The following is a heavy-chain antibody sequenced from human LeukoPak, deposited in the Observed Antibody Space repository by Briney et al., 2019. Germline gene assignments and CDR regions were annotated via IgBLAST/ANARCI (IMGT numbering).Heavy chain of an antibody. V-gene: IGHV3-21*01. D-gene: IGHD6-13*01. J-gene: IGHJ4*02. CDR3: ARDLHIANKNFDY. Sequence: GGSLRLSCAASGFTFSSYSMNWVRQAPGKGLEWVSSISSSSSYIYYADSVKGRFTISRDNAKNSLYLQVNSLRAEDTAVYYCARDLHIANKNFDYWGQGTLVTVSS. CDR1: GFTFSSYS. CDR2: ISSSSSYI.